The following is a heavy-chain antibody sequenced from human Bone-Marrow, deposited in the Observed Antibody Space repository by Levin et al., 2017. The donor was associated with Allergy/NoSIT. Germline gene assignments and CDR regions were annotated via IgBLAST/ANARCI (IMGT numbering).Heavy chain of an antibody. J-gene: IGHJ6*02. CDR3: TADLVSGGLDV. V-gene: IGHV3-9*01. CDR2: ITWNSGII. D-gene: IGHD2-21*02. CDR1: GFTIDASA. Sequence: SCAASGFTIDASAMHWVRQPPGKGLEWVSGITWNSGIIGYADSVQGRFTISRDNAKNSLYLQMNSLRPDDTALYYCTADLVSGGLDVWGQGTTVTVSS.